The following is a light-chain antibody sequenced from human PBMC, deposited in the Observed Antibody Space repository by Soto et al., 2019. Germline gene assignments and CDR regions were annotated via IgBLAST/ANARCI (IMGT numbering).Light chain of an antibody. CDR3: AAWDDSLSALV. J-gene: IGLJ3*02. Sequence: QPVLTQPPSASETPGQRVTISCSGSSSNIGSNYVYWYQQLPGTAPKLLIYSNNHRPSGVPDRFSGSKSGTSASLAISGLRSEDEADYYCAAWDDSLSALVFGGGTKLTVL. CDR1: SSNIGSNY. V-gene: IGLV1-47*02. CDR2: SNN.